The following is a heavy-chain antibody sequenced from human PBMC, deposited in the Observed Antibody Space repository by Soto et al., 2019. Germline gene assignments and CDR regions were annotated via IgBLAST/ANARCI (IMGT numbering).Heavy chain of an antibody. CDR2: IGTAGDT. V-gene: IGHV3-13*01. CDR3: ARGLYYDSSGYYSYYYYYYGMDV. Sequence: GGSLRLSCAASGFTFSSYDMHWVRQATGKGLEWVSAIGTAGDTYYPGSVKGRFTISRENAKNSLYLQMNSLRAEDTAVYYCARGLYYDSSGYYSYYYYYYGMDVWGQGTTVTVSS. J-gene: IGHJ6*02. D-gene: IGHD3-22*01. CDR1: GFTFSSYD.